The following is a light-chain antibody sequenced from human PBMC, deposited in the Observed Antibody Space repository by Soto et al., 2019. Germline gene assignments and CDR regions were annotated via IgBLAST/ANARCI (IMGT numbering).Light chain of an antibody. J-gene: IGKJ1*01. CDR3: QQYKSYPWT. CDR1: QSITTW. V-gene: IGKV1-5*03. Sequence: IHVTQSPSTLSPSVGKRVPITXGASQSITTWWSWYQQKPGXAPKXXXATXSSLERGGPSRLSGSGSATEFTLTISSLHSEYFANYFCQQYKSYPWTFGQGTKVDIK. CDR2: TXS.